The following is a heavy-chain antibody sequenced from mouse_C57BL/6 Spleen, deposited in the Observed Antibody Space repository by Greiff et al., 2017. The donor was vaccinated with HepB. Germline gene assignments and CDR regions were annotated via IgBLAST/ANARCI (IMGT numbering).Heavy chain of an antibody. Sequence: VQLQQPGAELVKPGASVKLSCKASGYTFTSYWMQWVKQRPGQGLEWIGEIDPSDSYTNYNQKFKGKATLTVDTSSSTAYMQLSSLTSEDSAVYYCARGEGVNWDYCDYWGQGTTLTVSS. V-gene: IGHV1-50*01. CDR2: IDPSDSYT. J-gene: IGHJ2*01. CDR3: ARGEGVNWDYCDY. CDR1: GYTFTSYW. D-gene: IGHD4-1*01.